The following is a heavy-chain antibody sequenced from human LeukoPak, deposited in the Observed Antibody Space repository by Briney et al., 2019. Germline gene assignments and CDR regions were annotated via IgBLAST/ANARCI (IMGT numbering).Heavy chain of an antibody. Sequence: GASVKVSCKASGYTFTSYGISWVRQAPGQGLEWMGWISAYNGNTNYAQKLQGRVTMTTDTSTSTAYMELRSLRSDDTAVYYCARAPLGSGSYYKTDYYYYYMDVWGKGTTVTISS. V-gene: IGHV1-18*01. CDR3: ARAPLGSGSYYKTDYYYYYMDV. CDR1: GYTFTSYG. J-gene: IGHJ6*03. CDR2: ISAYNGNT. D-gene: IGHD3-10*01.